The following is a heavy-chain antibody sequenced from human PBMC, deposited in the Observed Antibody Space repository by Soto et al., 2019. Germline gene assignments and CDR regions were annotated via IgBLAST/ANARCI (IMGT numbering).Heavy chain of an antibody. CDR1: GYTFTDYF. V-gene: IGHV1-2*02. J-gene: IGHJ4*02. D-gene: IGHD2-2*01. Sequence: VEMVQSGAEVKKPGASVRVSCKASGYTFTDYFRHWVRQAPGQGLEWMGWINPNSGGTNYAQKFQGRATMNRNTSITTVYLDLSRLRSDDTATYYCARDTKIPANAIHDGRWGQGTLVTVSS. CDR3: ARDTKIPANAIHDGR. CDR2: INPNSGGT.